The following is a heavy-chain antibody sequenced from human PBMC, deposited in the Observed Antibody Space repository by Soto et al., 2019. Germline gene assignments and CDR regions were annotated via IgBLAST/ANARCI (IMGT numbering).Heavy chain of an antibody. J-gene: IGHJ6*01. V-gene: IGHV5-10-1*01. CDR1: GSTLTTFW. CDR2: INLIDSYI. Sequence: GESLKISCQASGSTLTTFWIGWVRQTPGKGLEWVGRINLIDSYINYNPSFHGHVTLAFDRSSNTAYLQWRSLKASDSAIYYCARPLGGDSSGYYSSYYAMDVWGQGTTVTVSS. D-gene: IGHD3-22*01. CDR3: ARPLGGDSSGYYSSYYAMDV.